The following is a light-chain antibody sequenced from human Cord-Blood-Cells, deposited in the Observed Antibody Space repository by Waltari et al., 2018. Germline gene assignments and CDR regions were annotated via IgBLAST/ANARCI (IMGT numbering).Light chain of an antibody. V-gene: IGKV1-39*01. CDR1: QSISSY. Sequence: DIQMPQSPYSLSAPLGYRYTITCRASQSISSYLNWYQQKPGKAPKLLIYAASSLQSGVPSRFSGSGSQTDFTLTISSLQPEDFATYYCQQSYSTPITFGQGTRLEIK. CDR2: AAS. J-gene: IGKJ5*01. CDR3: QQSYSTPIT.